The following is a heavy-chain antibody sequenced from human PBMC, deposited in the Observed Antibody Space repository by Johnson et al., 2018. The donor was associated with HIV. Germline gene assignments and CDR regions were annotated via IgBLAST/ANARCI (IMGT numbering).Heavy chain of an antibody. CDR2: VSNDGSNK. CDR3: AKDLVVVTAREAFDI. Sequence: VQLVESGGGVVQPGKSLRLFCAASGFTFSSYAMHWVRQAPGKGLEWVAVVSNDGSNKYYADSVKGRFTISRDNSKNTLYLQMNSLRAEDTAVYYCAKDLVVVTAREAFDIWGQGTMVTVSS. V-gene: IGHV3-30-3*01. J-gene: IGHJ3*02. D-gene: IGHD2-21*02. CDR1: GFTFSSYA.